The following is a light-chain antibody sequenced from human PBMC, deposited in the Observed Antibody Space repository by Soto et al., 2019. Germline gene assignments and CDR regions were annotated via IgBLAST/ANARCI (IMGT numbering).Light chain of an antibody. CDR1: QSVSSY. J-gene: IGKJ4*01. CDR2: DAS. CDR3: QQRSNWPST. V-gene: IGKV3-11*01. Sequence: EIVLTQSPATLSLSPGERAALSCRASQSVSSYLAWYQQKPGQAPRLLIYDASKRAPGIPARFTGSGSGTAVTLTISSLEPEDFAVYFCQQRSNWPSTFGGGTKVEI.